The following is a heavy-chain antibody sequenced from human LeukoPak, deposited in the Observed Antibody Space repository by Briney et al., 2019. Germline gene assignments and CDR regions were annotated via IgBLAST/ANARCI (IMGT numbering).Heavy chain of an antibody. CDR2: IKQDGSEK. D-gene: IGHD5-24*01. CDR1: GFTFSSYW. Sequence: GGSLRLSCAASGFTFSSYWMSWVRQAPGKGLEWVANIKQDGSEKYYVDSVKGRFTISRDNAKNSLYLQMNSLRAEDTAVYYCARSGWLQFDYFDYWGQGILVTVSS. J-gene: IGHJ4*02. CDR3: ARSGWLQFDYFDY. V-gene: IGHV3-7*01.